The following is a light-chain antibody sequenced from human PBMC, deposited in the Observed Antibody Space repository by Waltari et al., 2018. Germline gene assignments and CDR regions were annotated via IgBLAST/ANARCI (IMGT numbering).Light chain of an antibody. Sequence: QSVLTQPPSASGTPGQRVIIPCSGSGSNIGTQTVNWYRHAPGTAPELLIYRDNQRPSGVPDRFSGSKSGTSASLAISGLQSEDEADYYCAGWDDSLNGVFGGGTKLTVL. CDR3: AGWDDSLNGV. V-gene: IGLV1-44*01. CDR1: GSNIGTQT. CDR2: RDN. J-gene: IGLJ3*02.